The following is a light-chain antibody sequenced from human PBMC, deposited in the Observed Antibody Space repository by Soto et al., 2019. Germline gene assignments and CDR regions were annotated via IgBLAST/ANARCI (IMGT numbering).Light chain of an antibody. CDR3: GTWDSSLSAMV. Sequence: QSVLTQPPSVSAAAGQKVTVSCSGSSSNIGDNFVSWYQQLPGTAPKLLIYDNNERPSGIPDRFSGSKSGTSATLGITGLQTGDEADYYCGTWDSSLSAMVFGGGTKLTVL. CDR2: DNN. CDR1: SSNIGDNF. J-gene: IGLJ3*02. V-gene: IGLV1-51*01.